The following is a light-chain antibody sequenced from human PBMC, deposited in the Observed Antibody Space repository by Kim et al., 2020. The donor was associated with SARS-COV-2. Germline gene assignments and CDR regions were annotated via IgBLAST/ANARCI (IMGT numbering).Light chain of an antibody. V-gene: IGLV1-47*01. CDR1: SSNIGSNY. CDR2: RNS. CDR3: AAWDGSLSDFV. J-gene: IGLJ1*01. Sequence: ELTQPPSASGTPGQRVTISCSGSSSNIGSNYVYWYQQLSGTAPKLLIYRNSQRPSGVPDRLSASKSGTSASLAISGLRSEDEADYYCAAWDGSLSDFVFGTGTKVTVL.